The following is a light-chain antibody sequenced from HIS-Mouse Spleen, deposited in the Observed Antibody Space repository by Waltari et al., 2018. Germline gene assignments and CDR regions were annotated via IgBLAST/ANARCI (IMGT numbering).Light chain of an antibody. CDR1: ALPKKY. J-gene: IGLJ2*01. CDR2: EDS. CDR3: YSTDSSGNHRV. V-gene: IGLV3-10*01. Sequence: SYALTQPPSVSVSPGQTARIHCSGDALPKKYAYWYQQKSGQAPVLVIYEDSKRPSGIPERFSGSSSGTMATLTISGAQVEDEADYYCYSTDSSGNHRVFGGGTKLTVL.